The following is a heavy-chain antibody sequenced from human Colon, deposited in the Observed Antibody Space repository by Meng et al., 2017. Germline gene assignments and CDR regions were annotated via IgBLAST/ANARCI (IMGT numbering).Heavy chain of an antibody. D-gene: IGHD2-21*02. Sequence: GESLKISCEATGYRFSGYGMHWVRRAPGKGLEGVAVIWYDGSRRYYGDSVKGRFTISRDDSRDTLYLQMNSLRAEDTAVYYCARDSGVVTPILDYWGQGTLVTVSS. CDR2: IWYDGSRR. J-gene: IGHJ4*02. V-gene: IGHV3-33*01. CDR3: ARDSGVVTPILDY. CDR1: GYRFSGYG.